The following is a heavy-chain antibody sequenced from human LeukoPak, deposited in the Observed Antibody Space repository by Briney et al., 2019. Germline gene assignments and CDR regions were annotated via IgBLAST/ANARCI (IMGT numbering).Heavy chain of an antibody. V-gene: IGHV1-2*02. CDR3: ARGRGYSGSGAFDI. D-gene: IGHD5-12*01. CDR2: INPNSGGT. Sequence: GASVKVSCKASGYTFTGYYIHWVRQAPGQGLEWMGWINPNSGGTNYAQKFQGRVTMTRDTSISTAYMELSRLNSDDTAVYYCARGRGYSGSGAFDIWGQGTMVTVSS. CDR1: GYTFTGYY. J-gene: IGHJ3*02.